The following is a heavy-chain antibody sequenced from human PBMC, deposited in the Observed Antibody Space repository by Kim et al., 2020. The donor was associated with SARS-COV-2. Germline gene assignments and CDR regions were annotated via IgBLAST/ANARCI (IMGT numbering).Heavy chain of an antibody. V-gene: IGHV1-69*13. J-gene: IGHJ6*02. CDR3: ARDDAPSSSWFYYYYYGMDV. D-gene: IGHD6-13*01. CDR2: IIPIFGTA. Sequence: SVKVSCKASGGTFSSYAISWVRQAPGQGLEWMGGIIPIFGTANYAQKFQGRVTITADESTSTAYMELSSLRSEDTAVYYCARDDAPSSSWFYYYYYGMDVWGQGTTVTVSS. CDR1: GGTFSSYA.